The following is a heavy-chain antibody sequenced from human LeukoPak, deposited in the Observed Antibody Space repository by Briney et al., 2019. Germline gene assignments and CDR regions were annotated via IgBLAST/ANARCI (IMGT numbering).Heavy chain of an antibody. V-gene: IGHV3-23*01. CDR2: IRPSGDNT. Sequence: GGSLRLSCAASGFTFSSYDMTWVRQAPGRGLEWVSSIRPSGDNTYYADSVKGRFTISRDNSKNTLYLQMNSLRAEDTAVYYCARGRRGYSYGSHLDYWGQGTLVTVSS. J-gene: IGHJ4*02. CDR1: GFTFSSYD. CDR3: ARGRRGYSYGSHLDY. D-gene: IGHD5-18*01.